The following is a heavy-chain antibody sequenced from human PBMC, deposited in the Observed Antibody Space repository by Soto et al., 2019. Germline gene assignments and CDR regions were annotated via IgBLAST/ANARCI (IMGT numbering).Heavy chain of an antibody. Sequence: SETLSLTCAVSGGSISSGGYSWSWIRQPPGKGLEWIGYIYHTESTYYNPSLKSRVTISVDTSMNQFSLKLSSVTAADTAVYYCARETKDYDILTGSYYYYGMDVWGQGTTVTVSS. CDR2: IYHTEST. CDR1: GGSISSGGYS. V-gene: IGHV4-30-2*01. J-gene: IGHJ6*02. CDR3: ARETKDYDILTGSYYYYGMDV. D-gene: IGHD3-9*01.